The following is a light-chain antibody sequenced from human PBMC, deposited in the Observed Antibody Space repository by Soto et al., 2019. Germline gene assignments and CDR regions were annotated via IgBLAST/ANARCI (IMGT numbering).Light chain of an antibody. J-gene: IGKJ4*01. Sequence: EIVLTQSPATLSLSPGERATLSCRASQSVSSYLAWYQQKPGQAPRLLIYDASNRATGIPARFSGSGSGTDFTLTISSLEPEDFAVYYCQQRSNWPPVLTFGGGTKXEIK. CDR1: QSVSSY. CDR2: DAS. CDR3: QQRSNWPPVLT. V-gene: IGKV3-11*01.